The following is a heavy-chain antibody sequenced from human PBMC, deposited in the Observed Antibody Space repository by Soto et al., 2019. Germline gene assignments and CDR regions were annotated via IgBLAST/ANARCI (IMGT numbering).Heavy chain of an antibody. J-gene: IGHJ4*02. CDR2: INHSGST. D-gene: IGHD5-18*01. V-gene: IGHV4-34*01. Sequence: SETLSLTCAVYGGSFSGYYWSWIRQPPAKGLEWIGEINHSGSTNYNPSLKSRVTISVDTSNNQFSLKLSSVTAADSAVYYCSRTPPATDTAMVTYYFDYWGQGTLVTVSS. CDR3: SRTPPATDTAMVTYYFDY. CDR1: GGSFSGYY.